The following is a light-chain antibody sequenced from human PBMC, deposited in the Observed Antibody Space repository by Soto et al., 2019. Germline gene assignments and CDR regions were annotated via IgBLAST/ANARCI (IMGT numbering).Light chain of an antibody. Sequence: EIVMTQSPATLSVSPGERATLSCRASQSVSSNLAWYQQKPGQAPRLLIFGASTRATGIPARFSGSGSGTELTLTISSLQSEDFSFYYCQQYNTWPPITFGPGTRLDIK. V-gene: IGKV3-15*01. CDR3: QQYNTWPPIT. CDR2: GAS. CDR1: QSVSSN. J-gene: IGKJ5*01.